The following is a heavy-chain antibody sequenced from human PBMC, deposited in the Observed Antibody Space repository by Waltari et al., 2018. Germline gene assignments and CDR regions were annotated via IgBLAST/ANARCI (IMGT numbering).Heavy chain of an antibody. Sequence: EVQLLESGGGLVQPGGSLRLSCAASGFTFSSYAMSWVRQAPGKGLEWVSAISGSGGSTYYADSVKGRFTISRDNSKNTLYLQMNSLRAEDTAVYYCANDPIWGSYRLENYFDYWGQGTLVTVSS. CDR1: GFTFSSYA. J-gene: IGHJ4*02. CDR2: ISGSGGST. CDR3: ANDPIWGSYRLENYFDY. V-gene: IGHV3-23*01. D-gene: IGHD3-16*02.